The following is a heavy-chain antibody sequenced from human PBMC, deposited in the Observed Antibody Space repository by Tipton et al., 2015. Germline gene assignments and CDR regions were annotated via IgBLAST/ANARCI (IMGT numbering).Heavy chain of an antibody. Sequence: TLSLTCTVSGGSMSDYYWSWIRQPPGKGLEWIGYISYTDGAHYNPALKSRVTISVDTSKNQFSLTLNSVAAADTAVYYCAQINTPTYSFDYWGQGTLVTVSS. CDR3: AQINTPTYSFDY. V-gene: IGHV4-59*01. J-gene: IGHJ4*02. D-gene: IGHD5-18*01. CDR1: GGSMSDYY. CDR2: ISYTDGA.